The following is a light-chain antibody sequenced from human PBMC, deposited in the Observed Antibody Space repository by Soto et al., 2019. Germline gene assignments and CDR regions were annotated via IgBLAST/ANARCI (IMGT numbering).Light chain of an antibody. Sequence: EIVLTQSPATLSLSPGERATLSCRASQSVSRYLAWYQQKPGQAPRLLIYDASNRATGIPARFSGSGSGTAFTLTISSLEPADFAVYYCQQRSDWPSTFGGGTKVQIK. CDR2: DAS. V-gene: IGKV3-11*01. CDR1: QSVSRY. J-gene: IGKJ4*01. CDR3: QQRSDWPST.